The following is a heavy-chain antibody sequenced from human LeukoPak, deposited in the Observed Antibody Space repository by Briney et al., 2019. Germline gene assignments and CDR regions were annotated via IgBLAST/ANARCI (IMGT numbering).Heavy chain of an antibody. D-gene: IGHD1-26*01. J-gene: IGHJ4*02. CDR1: GFIFASYG. CDR3: ARSAVQANTPFYFDF. CDR2: ISAGSSNT. V-gene: IGHV3-48*01. Sequence: GGSLRLSCSASGFIFASYGMNWVRQAPGSGLQWVAYISAGSSNTFYADSVKGRFTISRDDADNFLHLQMNSLSAEDTAVYYCARSAVQANTPFYFDFWGQGALVTVSS.